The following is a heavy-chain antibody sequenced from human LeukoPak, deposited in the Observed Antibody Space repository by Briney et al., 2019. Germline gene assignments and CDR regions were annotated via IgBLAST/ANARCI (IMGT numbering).Heavy chain of an antibody. CDR2: ISSDGSKK. D-gene: IGHD5-12*01. J-gene: IGHJ4*02. Sequence: GGSLRLSCAASTFFFSAYGMNWVRQAPGKGVEWVASISSDGSKKYYVDSVKGRFTISRDNSQNTLYLQMNSLRAEDTAMYYCAKDPNSGYDRLPSDYWGQGTLVTVSS. CDR1: TFFFSAYG. V-gene: IGHV3-30*18. CDR3: AKDPNSGYDRLPSDY.